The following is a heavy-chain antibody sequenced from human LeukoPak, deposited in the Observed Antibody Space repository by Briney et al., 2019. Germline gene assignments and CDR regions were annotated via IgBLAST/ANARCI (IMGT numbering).Heavy chain of an antibody. CDR1: GFTFNTFG. CDR2: TSYDGTDK. J-gene: IGHJ4*02. V-gene: IGHV3-30*18. Sequence: GGSLRLSCAASGFTFNTFGMHWVRQAPGKGLEWVAVTSYDGTDKYYADSLKGRFTISRDNSKNTLYLQMNSLRAEDTAVYYCAKDAVRTPQIDHWGQGALVTVSS. D-gene: IGHD1-1*01. CDR3: AKDAVRTPQIDH.